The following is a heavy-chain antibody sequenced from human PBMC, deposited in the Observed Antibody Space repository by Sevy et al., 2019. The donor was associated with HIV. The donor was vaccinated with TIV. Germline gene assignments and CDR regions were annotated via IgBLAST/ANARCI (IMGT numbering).Heavy chain of an antibody. J-gene: IGHJ4*02. V-gene: IGHV3-49*04. CDR2: IRRKAYGGTT. CDR3: TRGASVNILSPWDY. Sequence: QLGGSLRLSCTGSGFMYGDYAINWVRQAPGKGLEWLGFIRRKAYGGTTQYAASVKGRFTISRDDSKSIAYLQMNSLKTEDTAVYYCTRGASVNILSPWDYWGQGTLVTVSS. D-gene: IGHD3-3*02. CDR1: GFMYGDYA.